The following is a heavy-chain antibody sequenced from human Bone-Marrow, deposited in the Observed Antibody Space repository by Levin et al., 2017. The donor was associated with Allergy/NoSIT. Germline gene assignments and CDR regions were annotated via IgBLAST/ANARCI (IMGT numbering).Heavy chain of an antibody. J-gene: IGHJ4*02. CDR2: VSQSGST. V-gene: IGHV4-30-2*01. CDR3: ATNIPFLEWLNLDS. D-gene: IGHD3-3*01. Sequence: SQTLSLTCTVSGVSISRAGYSWSWIRQPPGKGLEWIGYVSQSGSTYYNPSLKSRVIISVDRSKNHFSLNLSPVTAADTAVYYCATNIPFLEWLNLDSWGQGTLVTVSS. CDR1: GVSISRAGYS.